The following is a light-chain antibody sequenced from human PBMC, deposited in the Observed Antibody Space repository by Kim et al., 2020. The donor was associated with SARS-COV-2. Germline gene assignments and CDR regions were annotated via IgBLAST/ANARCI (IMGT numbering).Light chain of an antibody. V-gene: IGKV4-1*01. CDR1: QVSLFPSNNKNY. CDR3: QQYYSVPQR. Sequence: RPTNNCKSTQVSLFPSNNKNYLTGFEKNPGRPPELLLRWASTRESGVPDRFSGSGSGRDFTLTISSVQPEDAAVYYCQQYYSVPQRFGQGTKVEI. J-gene: IGKJ1*01. CDR2: WAS.